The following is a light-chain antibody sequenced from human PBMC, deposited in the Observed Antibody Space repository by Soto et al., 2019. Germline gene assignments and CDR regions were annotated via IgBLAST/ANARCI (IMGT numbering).Light chain of an antibody. J-gene: IGKJ1*01. CDR2: AAS. Sequence: DVQMTQSPSSVSASVGDRLTITCRASQSINNWLAWYQQKPGKAPKLLIYAASSLQSGVPLRFSGSGSGTDFTFTISSLQPEDFATYYCQQSNSFPPTFGQGTKVEIK. CDR1: QSINNW. CDR3: QQSNSFPPT. V-gene: IGKV1-12*01.